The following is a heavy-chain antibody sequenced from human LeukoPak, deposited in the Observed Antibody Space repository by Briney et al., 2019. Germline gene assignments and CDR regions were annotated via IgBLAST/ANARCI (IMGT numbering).Heavy chain of an antibody. D-gene: IGHD3-10*01. V-gene: IGHV3-48*03. CDR3: ARVTGSGSTTPNWFGP. J-gene: IGHJ5*02. Sequence: GGSLRLSCAASGFTFSSYEMNWVRQAPGKGLEWVSYISSSGSTIYYADSVKGRFTISRDNAKNSLYLQMNSLRAEDTAVYYCARVTGSGSTTPNWFGPWGQGTLVTVSS. CDR1: GFTFSSYE. CDR2: ISSSGSTI.